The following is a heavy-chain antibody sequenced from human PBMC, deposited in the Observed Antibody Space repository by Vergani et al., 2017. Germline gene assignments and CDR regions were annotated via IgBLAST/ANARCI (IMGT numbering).Heavy chain of an antibody. CDR3: TRGAPYXDILTGYPPTDPYYFDY. V-gene: IGHV3-49*03. J-gene: IGHJ4*02. CDR2: IRSKAYGGTT. D-gene: IGHD3-9*01. CDR1: GFTFGDYA. Sequence: EVQLVESGGGLVQPGRSLRLSCTASGFTFGDYAMSWFRQAPGKGLEWVGFIRSKAYGGTTEYAASVKGRFTISRDDSKSIAYLQMNSLKTEDTAVYYCTRGAPYXDILTGYPPTDPYYFDYWGQGTLVTVSS.